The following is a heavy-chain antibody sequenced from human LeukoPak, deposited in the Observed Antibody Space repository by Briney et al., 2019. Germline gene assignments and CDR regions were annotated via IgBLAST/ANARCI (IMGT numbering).Heavy chain of an antibody. Sequence: GGSLRLSCAASGFTFSDYYMSWIRQAPGKGLEWVSYISSSGSTIYYADSVKGRFTISRDNAKNSLYLQMNSLRAEDTAVYYCARDSDKLLWFGEPQGVDYWGQGTLVTVSS. CDR1: GFTFSDYY. CDR2: ISSSGSTI. CDR3: ARDSDKLLWFGEPQGVDY. V-gene: IGHV3-11*04. J-gene: IGHJ4*02. D-gene: IGHD3-10*01.